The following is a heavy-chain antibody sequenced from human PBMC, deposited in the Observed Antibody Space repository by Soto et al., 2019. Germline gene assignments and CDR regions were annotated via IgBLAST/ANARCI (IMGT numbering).Heavy chain of an antibody. CDR1: GDTFTSYG. Sequence: ASVKVSCKASGDTFTSYGISWVRQAPGQGLEWMGWISAYNGNTNYAQKLQGRVTMTTDTSTSTAYMELRSLRSDDTAVYYCARVTDSSGYSYWFDPWGQGTLVTVSS. V-gene: IGHV1-18*04. CDR2: ISAYNGNT. D-gene: IGHD3-22*01. J-gene: IGHJ5*02. CDR3: ARVTDSSGYSYWFDP.